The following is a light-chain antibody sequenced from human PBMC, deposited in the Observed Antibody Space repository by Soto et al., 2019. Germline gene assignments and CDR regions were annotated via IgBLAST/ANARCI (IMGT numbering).Light chain of an antibody. Sequence: QSVLTQPPSVSGAPGQRVTISCTGSSSNIGAGYEVHWYQHLPGKAPKLLIYGNTNRPSGVPDRFSGPKSGTSASLAITGLQAEDEADYYCQSYDSSLSASYVFGGGTKLTVL. CDR1: SSNIGAGYE. V-gene: IGLV1-40*01. CDR3: QSYDSSLSASYV. CDR2: GNT. J-gene: IGLJ1*01.